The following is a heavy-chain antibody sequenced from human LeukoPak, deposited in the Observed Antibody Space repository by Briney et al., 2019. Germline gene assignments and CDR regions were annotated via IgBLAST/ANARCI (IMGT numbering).Heavy chain of an antibody. D-gene: IGHD4/OR15-4a*01. V-gene: IGHV1-18*01. CDR3: ARDHEPMKYYGTSDY. CDR1: GYTFTSYG. J-gene: IGHJ4*02. CDR2: ISAYNGNT. Sequence: ASVKVSCKASGYTFTSYGISWVRQAPGPGLEWMGWISAYNGNTNYAQKLQGRVTMTTDTSTSTAYMGLRSLRSDDTAVYYCARDHEPMKYYGTSDYWGQGTLVTASS.